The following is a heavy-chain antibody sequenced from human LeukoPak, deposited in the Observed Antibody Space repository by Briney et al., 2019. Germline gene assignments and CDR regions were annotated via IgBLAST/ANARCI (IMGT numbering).Heavy chain of an antibody. CDR1: GGSIGSYY. J-gene: IGHJ5*02. CDR2: IYYSGST. Sequence: PSETLSLTCTVSGGSIGSYYWSWIRQPPGKGLEWIGYIYYSGSTNYNPSLKSRVTISVDTSKNQFSLKLSSVTAADTAVYYCAREGGSGWAPDPWGQGTLVTVSS. V-gene: IGHV4-59*01. D-gene: IGHD6-19*01. CDR3: AREGGSGWAPDP.